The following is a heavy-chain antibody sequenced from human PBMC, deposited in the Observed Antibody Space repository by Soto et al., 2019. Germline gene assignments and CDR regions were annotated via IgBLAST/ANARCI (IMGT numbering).Heavy chain of an antibody. CDR3: ARGGYSSGWYYFDY. D-gene: IGHD6-19*01. CDR2: IGTVGDS. V-gene: IGHV3-13*01. CDR1: GFTFSSYD. Sequence: EVQLLESGGGLVQPGGSLRLSCAASGFTFSSYDMHWVRQGTGKGLEWVSGIGTVGDSYYPGSVKGRFTISRENAKNSLYLEMNNVRAGDTAVYYCARGGYSSGWYYFDYWGQGILVTVSS. J-gene: IGHJ4*02.